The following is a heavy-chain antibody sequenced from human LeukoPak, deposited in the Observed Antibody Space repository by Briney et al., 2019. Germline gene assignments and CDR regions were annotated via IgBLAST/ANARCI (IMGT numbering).Heavy chain of an antibody. CDR1: GGSISSYY. Sequence: SETLSHTCTVAGGSISSYYWSWIRQPPGKGLEYIGFIYYGGTTKYNPSLKSRATISVDTSKNQFSLKLTSVTAADTAVYYCARGRYYYDSSGYYYDNWFDPWGQGTLVTVSS. J-gene: IGHJ5*02. CDR3: ARGRYYYDSSGYYYDNWFDP. D-gene: IGHD3-22*01. CDR2: IYYGGTT. V-gene: IGHV4-59*01.